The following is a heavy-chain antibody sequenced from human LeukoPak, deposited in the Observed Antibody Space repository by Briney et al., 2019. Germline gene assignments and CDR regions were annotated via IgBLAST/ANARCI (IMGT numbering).Heavy chain of an antibody. CDR2: INPNSGGT. CDR3: ARAPSIGPRSRFWFDP. V-gene: IGHV1-2*02. CDR1: GYTFTGYY. Sequence: GASVKVSCKASGYTFTGYYMHWVRQAPGQGLEWMGWINPNSGGTNYAQKFQGRVTMTRDTSISTAYMELSRLRSDDTAVYYCARAPSIGPRSRFWFDPWGQGTLVTVSS. J-gene: IGHJ5*02.